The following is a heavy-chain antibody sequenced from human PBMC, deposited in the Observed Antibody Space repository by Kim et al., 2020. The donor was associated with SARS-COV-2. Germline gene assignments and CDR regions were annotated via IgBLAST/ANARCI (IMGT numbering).Heavy chain of an antibody. D-gene: IGHD1-20*01. Sequence: SVKVSCKASGGTFSSYAISWVRQAPGQGLEWMGGIIPIFGTENYAQKFQGRVTITADESTSTAYMELSSLRSEDTAVYYCARGGITGRISRYYGMDVWGQGTTVTVSS. V-gene: IGHV1-69*13. CDR3: ARGGITGRISRYYGMDV. J-gene: IGHJ6*02. CDR1: GGTFSSYA. CDR2: IIPIFGTE.